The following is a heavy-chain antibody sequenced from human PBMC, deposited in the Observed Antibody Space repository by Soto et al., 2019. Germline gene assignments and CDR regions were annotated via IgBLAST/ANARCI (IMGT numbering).Heavy chain of an antibody. D-gene: IGHD3-9*01. V-gene: IGHV1-69*01. CDR3: ARGDEYYDILTGYYDFDY. Sequence: QVQLVQSGAEVKKPGSSVKVSCKASGGTFSSYAISWVRQAPGQGLEWMGGIIPIFGTANYAQKFQGRVTITADESTSTAYMELSSLRSEDTAVYYCARGDEYYDILTGYYDFDYWGQGTLVTVSS. J-gene: IGHJ4*02. CDR1: GGTFSSYA. CDR2: IIPIFGTA.